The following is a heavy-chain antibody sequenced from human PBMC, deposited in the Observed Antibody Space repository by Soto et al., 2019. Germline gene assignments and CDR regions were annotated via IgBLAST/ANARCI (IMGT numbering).Heavy chain of an antibody. CDR3: ARGLGGRGYCSGGSCT. J-gene: IGHJ4*02. CDR2: MNPNSGNT. CDR1: GYTFTSYD. D-gene: IGHD2-15*01. V-gene: IGHV1-8*01. Sequence: ASVKVSCKASGYTFTSYDINWVRQATGQGLEWMGWMNPNSGNTGYAQKFQGRVTMTRNTSISTAYMELSSLRSEDTAVYYCARGLGGRGYCSGGSCTWGQGTLVTVSS.